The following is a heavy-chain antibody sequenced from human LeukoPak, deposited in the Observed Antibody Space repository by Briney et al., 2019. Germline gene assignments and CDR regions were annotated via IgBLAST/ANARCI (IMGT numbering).Heavy chain of an antibody. V-gene: IGHV1-69*04. CDR3: ARPKGITGVYGMDV. D-gene: IGHD1-20*01. CDR2: IILILGIA. J-gene: IGHJ6*02. Sequence: ASVKVSCKASGGTFSSYAISWVRQAPGQGLEWMGRIILILGIANYAQKFQGRVTITADKSTSTAYMELSSLRSEDTAVYYCARPKGITGVYGMDVWGQGTTVTVSS. CDR1: GGTFSSYA.